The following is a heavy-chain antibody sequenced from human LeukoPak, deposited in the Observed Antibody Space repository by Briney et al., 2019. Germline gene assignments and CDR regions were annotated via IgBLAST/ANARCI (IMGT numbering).Heavy chain of an antibody. CDR3: AKDRGPSSGWYLSSPPENFDY. J-gene: IGHJ4*02. D-gene: IGHD6-19*01. Sequence: PGGSLRLSCAASGFTFSSYGMPWVRQAPPTGLERVGVVSFDGSNKYYPDSVKGLLTISRDNSKHTLYLQMNSPGAEDTAVYYCAKDRGPSSGWYLSSPPENFDYWGQGTLVTVPS. CDR1: GFTFSSYG. V-gene: IGHV3-30*18. CDR2: VSFDGSNK.